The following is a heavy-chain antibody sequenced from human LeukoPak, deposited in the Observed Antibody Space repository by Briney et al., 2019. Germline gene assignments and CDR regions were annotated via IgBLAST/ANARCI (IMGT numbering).Heavy chain of an antibody. V-gene: IGHV3-48*04. J-gene: IGHJ6*03. D-gene: IGHD2-2*01. Sequence: GGSLRLSCAASGFTFSSHGMSWVRQAPGKGLEWVSYIRSSGSTIYYADSVKGRFTISRDNAKNSLYLQMNSLSGEDTAVYYCARGTGEVVVPAAYYYYYMDVWGKGTTVTVSS. CDR1: GFTFSSHG. CDR2: IRSSGSTI. CDR3: ARGTGEVVVPAAYYYYYMDV.